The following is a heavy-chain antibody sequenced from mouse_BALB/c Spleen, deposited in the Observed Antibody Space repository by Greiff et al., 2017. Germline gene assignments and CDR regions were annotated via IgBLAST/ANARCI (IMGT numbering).Heavy chain of an antibody. V-gene: IGHV14-3*02. J-gene: IGHJ3*01. D-gene: IGHD2-2*01. CDR3: APLWLQRKAWFAY. CDR1: GFNIKDTY. Sequence: EVKLQESGAELVKPGASVKLSCTASGFNIKDTYMHWVKQRPEQGLEWIGRIDPANGNTKYDPKFQGKATITADTSSNTAYLQLSSLTSEDTAVYYCAPLWLQRKAWFAYWGQGTLVTVSA. CDR2: IDPANGNT.